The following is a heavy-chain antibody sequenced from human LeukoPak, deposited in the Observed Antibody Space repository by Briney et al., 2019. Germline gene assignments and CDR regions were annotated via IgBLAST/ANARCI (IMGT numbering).Heavy chain of an antibody. CDR3: ARDAPNWNDIVY. Sequence: SVKVSCKASGGTFSSYTISWVRQAPGQGLEWMGRIIPTLGIANYAQKFQGRVTITADTSTSTAYMELSSLRSEDTAVYYCARDAPNWNDIVYWGQGTLVTVSS. V-gene: IGHV1-69*04. CDR2: IIPTLGIA. D-gene: IGHD1-20*01. CDR1: GGTFSSYT. J-gene: IGHJ4*02.